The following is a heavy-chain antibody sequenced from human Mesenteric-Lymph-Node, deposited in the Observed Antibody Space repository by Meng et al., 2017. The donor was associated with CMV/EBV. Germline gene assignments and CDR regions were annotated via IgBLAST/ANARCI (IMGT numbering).Heavy chain of an antibody. CDR2: ISTSGSTI. Sequence: GGSLRLSCAASGFTFSDYYMSWIRQAPGKGLEWVSYISTSGSTIYYADSVKGRFTISRDNAKNSLSLQMNSLRAEDTAVYYCARDLISEHDDAFDIWGQGTMVTVSS. V-gene: IGHV3-11*04. J-gene: IGHJ3*02. D-gene: IGHD1-26*01. CDR3: ARDLISEHDDAFDI. CDR1: GFTFSDYY.